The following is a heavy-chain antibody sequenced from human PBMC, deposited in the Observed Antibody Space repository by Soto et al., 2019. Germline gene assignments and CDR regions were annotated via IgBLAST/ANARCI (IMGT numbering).Heavy chain of an antibody. Sequence: TGGSLRLSCAGSGFICSSYDMSWVRQAPGKGLEWVSTILVGGSPHYEDSVKGRFTISRDTSKNTVYLQMNSLTAGDTAVYYCAKATATSGGAFEIYGQGAMVTVSS. J-gene: IGHJ3*02. CDR3: AKATATSGGAFEI. D-gene: IGHD1-1*01. CDR2: ILVGGSP. V-gene: IGHV3-23*01. CDR1: GFICSSYD.